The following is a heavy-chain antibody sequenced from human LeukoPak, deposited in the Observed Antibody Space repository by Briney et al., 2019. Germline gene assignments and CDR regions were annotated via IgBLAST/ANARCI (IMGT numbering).Heavy chain of an antibody. J-gene: IGHJ3*02. CDR1: GGSIRSSSNN. Sequence: SETLSLTCTVSGGSIRSSSNNWDWIRQPPGKGLEWIGTIYYSGSTYYNPSLKSRVTISVDTSKNQFSLKLSSVTAADTAVYYCARGSGITMIVVLIQDAFDIWGQGTMVTVSS. V-gene: IGHV4-39*07. CDR3: ARGSGITMIVVLIQDAFDI. D-gene: IGHD3-22*01. CDR2: IYYSGST.